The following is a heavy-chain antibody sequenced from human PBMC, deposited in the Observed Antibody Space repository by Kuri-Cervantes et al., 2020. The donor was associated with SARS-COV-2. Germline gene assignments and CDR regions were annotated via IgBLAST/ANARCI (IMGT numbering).Heavy chain of an antibody. CDR1: GLTFSSYG. D-gene: IGHD6-13*01. CDR3: AKDIIAAAGMTIDY. J-gene: IGHJ4*02. CDR2: ISWNSGSI. Sequence: GGSLRLSCAASGLTFSSYGFHWVRQAPGKGLEWVSGISWNSGSIGYADSVKGRFTISRDNAKNSLYLQMNSLRAEDTALYYCAKDIIAAAGMTIDYWGQGTLVTVSS. V-gene: IGHV3-9*01.